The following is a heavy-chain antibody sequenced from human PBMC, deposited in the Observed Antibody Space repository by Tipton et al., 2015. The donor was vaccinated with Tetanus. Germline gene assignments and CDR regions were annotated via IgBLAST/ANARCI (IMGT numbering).Heavy chain of an antibody. Sequence: VQLVQSGAEVKKPGESLRISCKASGYTFTTYWINWVRLMPGKGLEWMGTIDPSDSYTKYRPSFQGHVTLSIDKSTDPAYLQWSRLKASDTAIYYCARRGFPSGVYFFDHWGQGTQVTVSS. CDR1: GYTFTTYW. V-gene: IGHV5-10-1*01. J-gene: IGHJ4*01. CDR3: ARRGFPSGVYFFDH. D-gene: IGHD3-3*01. CDR2: IDPSDSYT.